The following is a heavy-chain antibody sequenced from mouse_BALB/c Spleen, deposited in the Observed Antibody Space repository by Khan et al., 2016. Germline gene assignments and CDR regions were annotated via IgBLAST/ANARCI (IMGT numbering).Heavy chain of an antibody. Sequence: EVKLHESGGGLVQPGGSLKLSCAASGFDFSRYWMSWVRQAPGKGPEWIGEINPDSSTINYTPSLKDKFIISRDNAENTLYLQMRKVRSEDTALCYWARTFWYFDVWSAGTTVTVSS. CDR1: GFDFSRYW. J-gene: IGHJ1*01. V-gene: IGHV4-1*02. CDR3: ARTFWYFDV. CDR2: INPDSSTI.